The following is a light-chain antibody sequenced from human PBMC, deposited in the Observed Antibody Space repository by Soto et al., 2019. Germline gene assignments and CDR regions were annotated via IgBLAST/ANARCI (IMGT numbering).Light chain of an antibody. V-gene: IGKV1-33*01. CDR2: DAS. J-gene: IGKJ4*01. CDR3: QQYDSLPFT. CDR1: QTITDW. Sequence: DIRMTQSPSTLSAFVGDSVTITCRASQTITDWLAWYQQKPGKAPKFLISDASNLETGVPSRFSASASGTDFTFTISSLQPEDIATYYRQQYDSLPFTFGGGTKVDIK.